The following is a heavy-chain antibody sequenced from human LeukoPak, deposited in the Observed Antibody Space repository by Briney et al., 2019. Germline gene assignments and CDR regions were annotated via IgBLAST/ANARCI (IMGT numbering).Heavy chain of an antibody. CDR1: GFTFSTYW. Sequence: GGSLRLSCAASGFTFSTYWMHWVRRAPGKGLVWVSRINSDGSTTTYADSVKGRFTISRDNAKNTLYLQMNSLSAEDTAVYYCARVRYSNGWYSDYWGQGTLVTVSS. CDR3: ARVRYSNGWYSDY. D-gene: IGHD6-19*01. CDR2: INSDGSTT. J-gene: IGHJ4*02. V-gene: IGHV3-74*01.